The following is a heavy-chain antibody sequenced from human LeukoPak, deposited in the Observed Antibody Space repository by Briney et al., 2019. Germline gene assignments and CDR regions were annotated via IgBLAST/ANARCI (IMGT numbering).Heavy chain of an antibody. J-gene: IGHJ4*02. Sequence: GASVKVSCKASGYTFTGYYMHWVRQAPGQGLEWMGWINPNSGGTNYAQKFQGRVTMTRDTSISTAYMELSRLRSDNTAVYYCARAMDIVATINYWGQGTLVTVSS. CDR3: ARAMDIVATINY. D-gene: IGHD5-12*01. CDR1: GYTFTGYY. V-gene: IGHV1-2*02. CDR2: INPNSGGT.